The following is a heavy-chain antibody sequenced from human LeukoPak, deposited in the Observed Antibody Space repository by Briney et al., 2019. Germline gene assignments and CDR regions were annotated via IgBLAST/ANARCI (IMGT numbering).Heavy chain of an antibody. J-gene: IGHJ4*02. CDR2: IYSGGST. V-gene: IGHV3-53*01. CDR1: GFTVSSNY. Sequence: PGGSLRLSCAASGFTVSSNYMSWVRQAPGKGMEWASVIYSGGSTYYADSVKGRFTISRDNSKNTLYLQMNSLRAEDTAVYYCARDKWGAVAGLDYWGQGTLVTVSS. CDR3: ARDKWGAVAGLDY. D-gene: IGHD6-19*01.